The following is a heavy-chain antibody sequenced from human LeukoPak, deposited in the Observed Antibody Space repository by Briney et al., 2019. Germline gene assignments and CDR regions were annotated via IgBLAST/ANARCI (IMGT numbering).Heavy chain of an antibody. CDR2: IYSGGST. D-gene: IGHD3-10*01. CDR3: ARSRYYGSGSPLGDY. CDR1: GFTVSSNY. V-gene: IGHV3-53*04. J-gene: IGHJ4*02. Sequence: GGSLRLSCAASGFTVSSNYMSWVRQAPGKGLEWVSVIYSGGSTYYADSVKGRFTISRHNSKNTLYLQMNSLRAEDTAVYYCARSRYYGSGSPLGDYWGQGTLSPSPQ.